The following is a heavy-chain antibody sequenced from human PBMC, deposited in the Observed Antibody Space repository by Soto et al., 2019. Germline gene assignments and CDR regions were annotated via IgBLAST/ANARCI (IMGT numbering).Heavy chain of an antibody. J-gene: IGHJ4*02. D-gene: IGHD4-4*01. CDR2: MHYTGFS. V-gene: IGHV4-59*08. CDR1: GDSVTSHY. Sequence: PSETLSLTCSFSGDSVTSHYLTWIRQSPEKGLEWIGYMHYTGFSHYNPSLKSRVTISVDTSKNQFSLKLTSVTAADTAVYYCARHRRTTVAKFYFDNWGQGALVTVSS. CDR3: ARHRRTTVAKFYFDN.